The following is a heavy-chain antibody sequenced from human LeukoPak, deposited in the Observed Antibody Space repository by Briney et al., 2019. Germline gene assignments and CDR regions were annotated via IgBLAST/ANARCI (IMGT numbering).Heavy chain of an antibody. J-gene: IGHJ6*03. CDR1: GYTFTSYY. CDR2: INPSGGST. D-gene: IGHD2-2*01. V-gene: IGHV1-46*01. CDR3: ARETSLHLSTDYYYYMDV. Sequence: ASVKVSCKASGYTFTSYYMHWVRQAPGQGLEWMGIINPSGGSTSYAQEFQGRVTMTRDTSTSTVYMELSSLRSEDTAVYYCARETSLHLSTDYYYYMDVWGKGTTVTVSS.